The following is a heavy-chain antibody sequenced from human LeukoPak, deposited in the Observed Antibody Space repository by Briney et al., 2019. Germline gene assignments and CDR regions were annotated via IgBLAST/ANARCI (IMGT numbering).Heavy chain of an antibody. Sequence: PGESLKISCKGSGYRFTSYWIGWVRQMPGKGLEWMGIIYPGDSDTRYSPSFQGQVTISADKSISTAYLQWSSLKASDTAMYYCARRGINYYDSSGYHWFDPWGQGTLVTVSS. CDR3: ARRGINYYDSSGYHWFDP. V-gene: IGHV5-51*01. D-gene: IGHD3-22*01. CDR1: GYRFTSYW. CDR2: IYPGDSDT. J-gene: IGHJ5*02.